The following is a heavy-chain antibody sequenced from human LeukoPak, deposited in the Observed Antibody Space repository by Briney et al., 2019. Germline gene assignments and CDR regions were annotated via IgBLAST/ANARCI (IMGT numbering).Heavy chain of an antibody. V-gene: IGHV4-59*08. Sequence: SETLSLTCTVSGASINNNFWTWIRQPPGKGLEWIGYIYSSGSAKYNHSLKSRVIISGDTSKNQIPLNLTSVTAADTAVYFCARHRDYYDTWGHGTLVTVSS. D-gene: IGHD3-22*01. CDR1: GASINNNF. CDR3: ARHRDYYDT. J-gene: IGHJ4*01. CDR2: IYSSGSA.